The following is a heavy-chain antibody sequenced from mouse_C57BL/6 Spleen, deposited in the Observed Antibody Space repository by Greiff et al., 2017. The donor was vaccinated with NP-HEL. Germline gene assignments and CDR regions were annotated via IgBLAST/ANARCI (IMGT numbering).Heavy chain of an antibody. CDR3: ARSPFITNRAMDY. CDR2: INPSTGGT. J-gene: IGHJ4*01. V-gene: IGHV1-42*01. D-gene: IGHD1-1*01. CDR1: GYSFTGYY. Sequence: EVQLQQSGPELVKPGASVKISCKASGYSFTGYYMNWVKQSPEKSLEWIGEINPSTGGTTYNQKFKAKATLTVDKSSSTAYMQLKSLTSEDSAVYYCARSPFITNRAMDYWGQGTSVTVSS.